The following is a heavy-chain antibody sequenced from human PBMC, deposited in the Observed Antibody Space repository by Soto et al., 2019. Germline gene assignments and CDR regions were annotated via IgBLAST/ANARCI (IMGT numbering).Heavy chain of an antibody. V-gene: IGHV3-33*01. CDR2: IWYDGSNK. D-gene: IGHD2-15*01. CDR1: GFTFSSYG. Sequence: QVQLVESGGGVVQPGRSLRLSCAASGFTFSSYGMHWVRQAPGKGLEWVAVIWYDGSNKYYADSVKGRFTISRDNSKNTLYLQMNSMRADDTAVYYCARDLGGGSWNPFYYYYYGMDVCGQGTTVTVSS. CDR3: ARDLGGGSWNPFYYYYYGMDV. J-gene: IGHJ6*02.